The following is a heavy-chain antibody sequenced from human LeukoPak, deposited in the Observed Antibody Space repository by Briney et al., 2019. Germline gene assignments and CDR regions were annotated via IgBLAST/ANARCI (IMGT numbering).Heavy chain of an antibody. CDR3: AAELYGGIFGHCCSFAY. Sequence: GGSLRLSCAASGFTFSSYWMSWVRQAPGKGLEWVANIKQDGSEKYYVDSVKGRFTISRDNAKNSLYLQMNSLTSEDTAVYYCAAELYGGIFGHCCSFAYWGQGTLVTVSS. J-gene: IGHJ4*02. D-gene: IGHD3/OR15-3a*01. V-gene: IGHV3-7*03. CDR1: GFTFSSYW. CDR2: IKQDGSEK.